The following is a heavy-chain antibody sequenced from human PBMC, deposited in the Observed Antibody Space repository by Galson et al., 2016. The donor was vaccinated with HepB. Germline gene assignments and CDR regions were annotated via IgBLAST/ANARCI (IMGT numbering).Heavy chain of an antibody. CDR3: ASWFYSGSGHDY. Sequence: SLRLSCAASGFTFSDHYMDWVRQAPGKGLEWVGRIKNKINSYTTEYAPPVKVRFTISRDDSKDSMYLQLNSLKTKDTAVYYCASWFYSGSGHDYWGQGTLVTVSS. V-gene: IGHV3-72*01. CDR1: GFTFSDHY. D-gene: IGHD3-10*01. CDR2: IKNKINSYTT. J-gene: IGHJ4*02.